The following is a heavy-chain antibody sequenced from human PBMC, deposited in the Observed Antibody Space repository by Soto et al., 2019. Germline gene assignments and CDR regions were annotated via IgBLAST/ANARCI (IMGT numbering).Heavy chain of an antibody. D-gene: IGHD2-15*01. Sequence: QLQLQESGPGLVKPSETLSLTCTVSGDSISSSSYSWGWIRQPPGKGLEWIANIYYSGSTYYNPSLKSRVTISIDTSKTQFSLKLSSVTAADTAVYYCARPYRYCSGSSCYQGLVGYWGQGILVIVSS. CDR3: ARPYRYCSGSSCYQGLVGY. J-gene: IGHJ4*02. CDR1: GDSISSSSYS. CDR2: IYYSGST. V-gene: IGHV4-39*01.